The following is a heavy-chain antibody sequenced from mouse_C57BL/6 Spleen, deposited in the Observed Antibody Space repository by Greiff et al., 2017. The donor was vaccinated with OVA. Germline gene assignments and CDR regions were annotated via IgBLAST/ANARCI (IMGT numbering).Heavy chain of an antibody. D-gene: IGHD2-5*01. J-gene: IGHJ2*01. CDR1: GYTFTDYY. CDR3: ARGSNYVGDY. CDR2: INPNNGGT. V-gene: IGHV1-26*01. Sequence: VQLKQSGPELVKPGASVKISCKASGYTFTDYYMNWVKQSHGKSLEWIGDINPNNGGTSYNQKFKGKATLTVDKSSSTAYMELRSLTSEDSAVYYCARGSNYVGDYWGQGTTLTVSS.